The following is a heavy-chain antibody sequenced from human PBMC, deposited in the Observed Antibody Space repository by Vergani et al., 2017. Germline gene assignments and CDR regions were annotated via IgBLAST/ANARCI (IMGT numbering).Heavy chain of an antibody. J-gene: IGHJ6*03. Sequence: QVQLVESGGGVVQPGRPLRLSCAASGFPFGDHGIHWVRRAPGKGLEWVALISYDGTNKYYTNSVRGRFTISRDNSKSTLFLQMNSLRVEDMAVYYCARDRGDWRYSRYFYNYYMDVWGKGTTVTVSS. V-gene: IGHV3-30-3*01. D-gene: IGHD2-8*02. CDR1: GFPFGDHG. CDR2: ISYDGTNK. CDR3: ARDRGDWRYSRYFYNYYMDV.